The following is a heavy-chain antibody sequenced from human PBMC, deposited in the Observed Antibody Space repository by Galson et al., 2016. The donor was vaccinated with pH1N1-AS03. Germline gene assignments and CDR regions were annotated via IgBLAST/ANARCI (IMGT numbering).Heavy chain of an antibody. J-gene: IGHJ4*02. CDR2: INYSGST. Sequence: SETLSLTCTVSGGSLSSSRYYWGWLRQPPGKGLEWIGSINYSGSTYYNPSLKSRVTISSDTSKNQFSLKLSSVTAADTAVYCCARRGYYDGSGVFDYWGQGTLVTVSS. V-gene: IGHV4-39*01. CDR1: GGSLSSSRYY. CDR3: ARRGYYDGSGVFDY. D-gene: IGHD3-22*01.